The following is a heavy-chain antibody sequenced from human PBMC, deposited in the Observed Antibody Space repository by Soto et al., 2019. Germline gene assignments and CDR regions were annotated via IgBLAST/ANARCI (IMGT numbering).Heavy chain of an antibody. CDR3: SRAFSGATGKTPPY. CDR2: IRNKANSYTT. J-gene: IGHJ4*02. D-gene: IGHD4-17*01. CDR1: GFTFSDHY. Sequence: WGSLRLSCAASGFTFSDHYMDWVRQAPGKGLEWVGRIRNKANSYTTEYAATVKGRFTISRDESQNLLYLQMNSLKMEDTAVYYCSRAFSGATGKTPPYWGQGTLVTVSS. V-gene: IGHV3-72*01.